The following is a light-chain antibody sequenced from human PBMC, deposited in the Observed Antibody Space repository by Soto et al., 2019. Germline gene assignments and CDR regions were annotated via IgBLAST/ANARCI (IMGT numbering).Light chain of an antibody. CDR2: LNSDGSH. Sequence: QLVLTQSPSASASLGASVKLTCTLSSGHSSYAIAWHQQQPEKGPRYLMKLNSDGSHSKGDGIPDRFSGSSSGAERYLTISTLQSEDEADYYRQTWGTGIVLFGGGTKVTVL. J-gene: IGLJ2*01. CDR1: SGHSSYA. CDR3: QTWGTGIVL. V-gene: IGLV4-69*01.